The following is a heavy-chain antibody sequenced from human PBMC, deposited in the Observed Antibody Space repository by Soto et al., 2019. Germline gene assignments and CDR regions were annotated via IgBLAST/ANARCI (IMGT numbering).Heavy chain of an antibody. V-gene: IGHV5-51*01. D-gene: IGHD3-10*01. J-gene: IGHJ6*02. CDR2: IYPGDSDT. CDR3: AREKPYYYGSGSYSYGMDV. Sequence: PGESLKISCKGSGYSFTSYWSGWVRQMPGKGLEWMGIIYPGDSDTRYSPSFQGQVTISADKSISTAYLQWSSLKASDTAMYYCAREKPYYYGSGSYSYGMDVWGQGTTVTVSS. CDR1: GYSFTSYW.